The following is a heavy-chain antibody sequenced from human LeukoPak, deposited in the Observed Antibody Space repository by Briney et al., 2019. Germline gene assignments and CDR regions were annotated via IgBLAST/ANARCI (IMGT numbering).Heavy chain of an antibody. CDR2: ISSYNGKT. J-gene: IGHJ4*02. Sequence: ASVRVSCKASGYTITTDGISWVRQAPGQGLEWMGWISSYNGKTIYAQRLQGRVTMTTDTSTSTAYMDLRSLRSDDTAVYYCARYRGRGIATSDYDFDYWGQGTLVTVSS. CDR1: GYTITTDG. V-gene: IGHV1-18*01. CDR3: ARYRGRGIATSDYDFDY. D-gene: IGHD6-13*01.